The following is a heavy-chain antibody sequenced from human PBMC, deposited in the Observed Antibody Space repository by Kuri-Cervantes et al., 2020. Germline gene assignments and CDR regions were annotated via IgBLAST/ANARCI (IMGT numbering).Heavy chain of an antibody. V-gene: IGHV3-13*01. D-gene: IGHD5-24*01. CDR1: GFTFSSYD. Sequence: GESLKISCAASGFTFSSYDMHWVRQATGKGLEWVSAIGTAGDTYYPGSVKGRFTISRENAKNSLYLQMNSLRAGDTAVYYCARERNGYNSSPVDNWGQGTLVTVSS. CDR3: ARERNGYNSSPVDN. J-gene: IGHJ4*02. CDR2: IGTAGDT.